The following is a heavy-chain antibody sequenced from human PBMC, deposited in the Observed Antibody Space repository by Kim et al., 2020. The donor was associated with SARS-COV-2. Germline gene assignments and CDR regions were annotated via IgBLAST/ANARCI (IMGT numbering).Heavy chain of an antibody. CDR3: ARSMTAFYYFDY. J-gene: IGHJ4*02. CDR2: IYYSGNT. D-gene: IGHD6-6*01. CDR1: GGSVSSYY. V-gene: IGHV4-59*02. Sequence: SETLSLTCTVSGGSVSSYYWSWIRQPPGKGLEWIGYIYYSGNTNNNPSLKSRVTILLDTSKNHFSLKLSSVTAADTAVYYCARSMTAFYYFDYWGQGTLV.